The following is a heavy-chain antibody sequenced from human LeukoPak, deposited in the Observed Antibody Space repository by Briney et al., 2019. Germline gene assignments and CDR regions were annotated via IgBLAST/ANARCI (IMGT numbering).Heavy chain of an antibody. CDR2: IYHSGST. V-gene: IGHV4-30-2*01. J-gene: IGHJ5*02. D-gene: IGHD3-10*01. Sequence: SQTLSLTCAFSGGSISSGGYSGSWIRQPPGKGLELIGYIYHSGSTYHNPSLKSRVTISVDRSKNQFSPKLSSVTAADTAVYYCARSIMVRGVTNWFDPWGQGTLVTVSS. CDR3: ARSIMVRGVTNWFDP. CDR1: GGSISSGGYS.